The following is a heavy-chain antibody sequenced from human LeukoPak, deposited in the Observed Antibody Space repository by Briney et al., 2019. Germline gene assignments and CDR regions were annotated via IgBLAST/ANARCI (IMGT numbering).Heavy chain of an antibody. V-gene: IGHV3-7*03. D-gene: IGHD1-26*01. J-gene: IGHJ4*02. CDR2: IKQDGSEK. CDR3: ASPKTPSGSYGDFDY. Sequence: GGSLRLSCAASGFTFSSYWMSWVRQAPGKGLEWVANIKQDGSEKYYVDSVKGRFTVSRDNAKNSLYLQMNSLRAEDTAVYYCASPKTPSGSYGDFDYWGQGTLVTVSS. CDR1: GFTFSSYW.